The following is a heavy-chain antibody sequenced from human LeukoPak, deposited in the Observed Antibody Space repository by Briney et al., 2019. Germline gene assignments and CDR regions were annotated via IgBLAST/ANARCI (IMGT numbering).Heavy chain of an antibody. CDR3: ANGGVVNRAVIIVGFHKEAYYFDY. J-gene: IGHJ4*02. CDR1: GITLSNYG. D-gene: IGHD3-10*01. Sequence: GGSLRLSCAVSGITLSNYGMSWVRQAPGKGLQWVAGISDRGGSTNYADSVKGRFTISRDNSKNTLYLQMNSLRAEDTAVYFCANGGVVNRAVIIVGFHKEAYYFDYWGQGALVTVSS. V-gene: IGHV3-23*01. CDR2: ISDRGGST.